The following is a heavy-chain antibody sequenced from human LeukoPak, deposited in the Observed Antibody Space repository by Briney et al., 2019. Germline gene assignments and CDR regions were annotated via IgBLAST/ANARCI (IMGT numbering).Heavy chain of an antibody. Sequence: GGSLRLSCAASGFTSNRYAMSWVRQAPGKGLEWVSAISGSGGGTYYADSVKGRFTISRDNSKNTLSLQMNGLRAEDTAVYYCAKHGPSGTDYFDYWGQGTLVTVSS. J-gene: IGHJ4*02. CDR2: ISGSGGGT. CDR3: AKHGPSGTDYFDY. CDR1: GFTSNRYA. V-gene: IGHV3-23*01. D-gene: IGHD3/OR15-3a*01.